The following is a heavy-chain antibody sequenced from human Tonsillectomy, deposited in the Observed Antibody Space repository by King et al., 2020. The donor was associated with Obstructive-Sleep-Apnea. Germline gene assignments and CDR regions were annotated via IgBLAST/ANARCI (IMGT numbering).Heavy chain of an antibody. J-gene: IGHJ4*02. CDR3: ARGYSVGYCSTTSCHGHDY. Sequence: VQLVEPGAEVKKPGSSVKVSCKASGGTFSSYAISWVRQAPGQGLEWMGRIIPILDIANYAQKFQGRVTITADKSTNTAYMELSSLRSEDTAVYYCARGYSVGYCSTTSCHGHDYWGQGTLVAVSS. D-gene: IGHD2-2*01. CDR1: GGTFSSYA. CDR2: IIPILDIA. V-gene: IGHV1-69*09.